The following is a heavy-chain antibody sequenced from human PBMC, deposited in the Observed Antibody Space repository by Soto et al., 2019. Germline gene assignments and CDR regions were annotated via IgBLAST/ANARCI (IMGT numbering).Heavy chain of an antibody. CDR3: ARSTSAWRYYIGCMDV. J-gene: IGHJ6*02. V-gene: IGHV4-31*03. CDR2: IDYSGST. Sequence: TLSLTSSVSGGSISSGGYYWSLILQHPGKGLEWIGYIDYSGSTFYNPSLKSRVTTSVDTSRNQFSLRLSSVTAADTAVYYCARSTSAWRYYIGCMDVWGQGTTVTVSS. CDR1: GGSISSGGYY. D-gene: IGHD3-10*01.